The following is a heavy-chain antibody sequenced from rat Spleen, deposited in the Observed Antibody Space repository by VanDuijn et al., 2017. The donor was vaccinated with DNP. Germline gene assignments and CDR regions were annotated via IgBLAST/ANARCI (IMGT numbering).Heavy chain of an antibody. Sequence: EVQLVESGGGLVQPGRSLKLSCAASGFIFSNYGIHWIRQAPTKGLEWVASISPNGVNTYYRDSVKGRFTLSRDNAQSTLYLQMDSLRSEDTATYYCGTRGITGDYWGQGVMVTVSS. D-gene: IGHD5-1*01. V-gene: IGHV5-19*01. CDR3: GTRGITGDY. J-gene: IGHJ2*01. CDR2: ISPNGVNT. CDR1: GFIFSNYG.